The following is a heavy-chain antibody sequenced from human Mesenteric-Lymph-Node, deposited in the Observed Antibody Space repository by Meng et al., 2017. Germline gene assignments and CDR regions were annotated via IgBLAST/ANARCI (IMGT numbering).Heavy chain of an antibody. V-gene: IGHV3-21*01. CDR2: ISRSSSYI. J-gene: IGHJ6*02. D-gene: IGHD6-13*01. CDR1: GFTFSSYA. CDR3: ARDIYSSSLEGMDV. Sequence: GESLKISCAASGFTFSSYAMSWVRQAPGKGLEWVSSISRSSSYIYYADSVKGRFTISRDNAKNSLYLQMNSLRAEDTAVYYCARDIYSSSLEGMDVWGQGTTVTVSS.